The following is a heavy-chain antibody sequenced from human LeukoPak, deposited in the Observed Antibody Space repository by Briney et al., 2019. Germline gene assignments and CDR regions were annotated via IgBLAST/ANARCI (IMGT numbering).Heavy chain of an antibody. CDR1: GFTFSSYW. CDR2: VSTDWSST. Sequence: PGGALRLSCAASGFTFSSYWMHWVRQAQGTGLVLVSRVSTDWSSTTYAESLKSRCTISRDNANNTQYLLRQSLRAADTAAYYCASSEAPVDIWGQGTLVTVSS. CDR3: ASSEAPVDI. J-gene: IGHJ3*02. V-gene: IGHV3-74*01.